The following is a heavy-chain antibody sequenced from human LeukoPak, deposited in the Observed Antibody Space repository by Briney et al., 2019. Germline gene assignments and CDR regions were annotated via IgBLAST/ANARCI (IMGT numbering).Heavy chain of an antibody. CDR1: RYTLTELS. V-gene: IGHV1-24*01. D-gene: IGHD3-3*01. CDR3: ATERSGITIFGVVTSRAPTPENWFDP. J-gene: IGHJ5*02. Sequence: ASVKVSCKVSRYTLTELSMHWVRQAPGKGLEWMGGFDPEDGETIYAQKFQGRVTMTEDTSTDTDYMELSSLRSEDTAVYYCATERSGITIFGVVTSRAPTPENWFDPWGQGTLVTVSS. CDR2: FDPEDGET.